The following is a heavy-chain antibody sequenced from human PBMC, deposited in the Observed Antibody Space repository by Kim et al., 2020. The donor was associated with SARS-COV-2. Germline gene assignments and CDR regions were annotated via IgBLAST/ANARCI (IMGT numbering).Heavy chain of an antibody. CDR3: VRGRGSGAFLVDY. J-gene: IGHJ4*02. Sequence: YVDSVRGRFTISIDNSKNSLYLQMNSLRTEDTAFYYCVRGRGSGAFLVDYWGQGTLVTVSS. D-gene: IGHD3-10*01. V-gene: IGHV3-43*01.